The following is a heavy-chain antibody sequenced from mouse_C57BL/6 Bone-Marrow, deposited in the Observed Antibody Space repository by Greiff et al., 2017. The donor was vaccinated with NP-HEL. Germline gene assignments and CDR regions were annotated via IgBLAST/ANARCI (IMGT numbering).Heavy chain of an antibody. CDR1: GYTFTDYN. CDR3: AREGALLLLGYFDV. D-gene: IGHD1-1*01. J-gene: IGHJ1*03. V-gene: IGHV1-22*01. CDR2: INPNNGGT. Sequence: EVQLQQSGPELVKPGASVKMSCKASGYTFTDYNMHWVKQSHGKSLEWIGYINPNNGGTSYNQKFKGKATLTVNKSSSTAYMELRSLTSEDSAVYYCAREGALLLLGYFDVWGTGTTVTVSS.